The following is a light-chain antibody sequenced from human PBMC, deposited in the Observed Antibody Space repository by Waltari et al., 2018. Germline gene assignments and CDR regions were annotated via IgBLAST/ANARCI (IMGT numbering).Light chain of an antibody. CDR3: RQFNSYPC. J-gene: IGKJ4*01. CDR1: QGISSA. V-gene: IGKV1-13*02. Sequence: AIQLTQSPSSLSASVGDRVTITCRASQGISSALAWYQQKPGEAPKLLIYDASSWESGVPSRCSGSGSGTDFTLTISSLQPEDVATYYCRQFNSYPCVGGGTKVEIK. CDR2: DAS.